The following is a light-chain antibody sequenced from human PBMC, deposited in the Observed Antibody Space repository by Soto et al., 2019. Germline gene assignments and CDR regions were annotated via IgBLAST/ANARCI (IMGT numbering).Light chain of an antibody. Sequence: EIVLTQSPGTLSLSPGERATLSCRASQSVSSSYLAWYQQKPGQAPRLLIYGASSRATGIPDRFSGSGSGKDFTLNTSTLEPADSAAYYCQQYGSSPNTFGGGTKV. J-gene: IGKJ4*01. CDR2: GAS. V-gene: IGKV3-20*01. CDR1: QSVSSSY. CDR3: QQYGSSPNT.